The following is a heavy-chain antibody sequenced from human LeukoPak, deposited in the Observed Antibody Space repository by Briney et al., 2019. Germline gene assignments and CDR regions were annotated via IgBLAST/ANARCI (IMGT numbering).Heavy chain of an antibody. CDR1: GGSISSYY. CDR3: ARGYRSGGSCYSYYYYNYMDV. CDR2: IYYSGST. D-gene: IGHD2-15*01. Sequence: SETLSLTCTASGGSISSYYWSWIRQPPGKGLEWVGYIYYSGSTNYNPSLKSRVTISLDTSKTQFSLKLSSVTAADTAVYYCARGYRSGGSCYSYYYYNYMDVWGKGTTVTVSS. J-gene: IGHJ6*03. V-gene: IGHV4-59*01.